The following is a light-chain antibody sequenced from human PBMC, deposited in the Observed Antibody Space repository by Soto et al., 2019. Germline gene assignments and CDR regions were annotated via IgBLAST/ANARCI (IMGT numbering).Light chain of an antibody. CDR3: QQYNNWPFT. Sequence: EIVMTQSPATLSVSPGERATLSCRASQSVSSSLAWYQQKPGQAPRLLIYGASTRATGIPARFSGSGSGTEFPLTISSLQSEDFAVYYCQQYNNWPFTFGSGTKVDIK. V-gene: IGKV3-15*01. CDR2: GAS. J-gene: IGKJ3*01. CDR1: QSVSSS.